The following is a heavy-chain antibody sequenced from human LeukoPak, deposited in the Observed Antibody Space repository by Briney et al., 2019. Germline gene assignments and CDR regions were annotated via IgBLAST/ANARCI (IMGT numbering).Heavy chain of an antibody. CDR3: TLPWGSGSYYDY. V-gene: IGHV3-15*01. CDR1: GFTFNNAW. Sequence: GGSLRLSCAASGFTFNNAWMSWVRQAPGKGPEWVGRIKSKTDGGTTDYAAPVKGRFTISRDDSKNTLFLQMNSLKTEDTAVYYCTLPWGSGSYYDYWGQGTLVTVSS. D-gene: IGHD3-10*01. CDR2: IKSKTDGGTT. J-gene: IGHJ4*02.